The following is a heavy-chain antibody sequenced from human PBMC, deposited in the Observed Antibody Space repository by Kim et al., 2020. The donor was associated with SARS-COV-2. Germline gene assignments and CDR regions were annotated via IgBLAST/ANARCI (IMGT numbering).Heavy chain of an antibody. Sequence: EKGRVTISRDNSKNTLYLQRNSLRAEDTAVYYCAREFYYDSSGYGRVCDYWGQGTLVTVSS. J-gene: IGHJ4*02. CDR3: AREFYYDSSGYGRVCDY. V-gene: IGHV3-30*01. D-gene: IGHD3-22*01.